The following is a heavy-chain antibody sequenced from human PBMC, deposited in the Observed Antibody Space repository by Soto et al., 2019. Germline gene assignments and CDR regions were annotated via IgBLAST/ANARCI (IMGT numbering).Heavy chain of an antibody. CDR2: IDPTDSYT. CDR3: ARRYSTGSQSPLDY. J-gene: IGHJ4*02. V-gene: IGHV5-10-1*01. CDR1: GYSFISYW. Sequence: RGESLKISCKGSGYSFISYWISWVRQMPGKGLDWMGKIDPTDSYTNYSPSFQGHVTISADKSISTAYLQWSSLKASDTAIYYCARRYSTGSQSPLDYWGQGTLVTVSS. D-gene: IGHD6-19*01.